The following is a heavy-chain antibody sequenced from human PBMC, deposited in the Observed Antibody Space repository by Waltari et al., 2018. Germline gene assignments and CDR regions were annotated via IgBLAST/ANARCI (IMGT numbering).Heavy chain of an antibody. CDR2: IYSGST. J-gene: IGHJ2*01. Sequence: QLQLQESGPGLVKPSETLSLTCTVSGGSISSSSYYWGWIRQPPGKGLEWIVSIYSGSTNYNPSLKSRVTISVDTSKNKFSMKLSSVTAADTAVYYGARHNTIFGVVITPDWYFDLWGRGTLVTVSS. CDR1: GGSISSSSYY. CDR3: ARHNTIFGVVITPDWYFDL. D-gene: IGHD3-3*01. V-gene: IGHV4-39*01.